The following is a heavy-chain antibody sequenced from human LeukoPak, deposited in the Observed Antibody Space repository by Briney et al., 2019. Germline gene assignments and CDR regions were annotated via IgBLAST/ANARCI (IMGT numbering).Heavy chain of an antibody. D-gene: IGHD3-16*02. CDR3: ARDRLYDYVWGSYRHPPDY. V-gene: IGHV4-34*01. Sequence: SSETLSLTCAVYGGSFSGYYWSWIRQPPGKGLEWIGEINHSGSTNYNPSLKSRVTISVDTSKNQFSLKLSSVPAADTAVYYCARDRLYDYVWGSYRHPPDYWGQGTLVTVSS. CDR1: GGSFSGYY. J-gene: IGHJ4*02. CDR2: INHSGST.